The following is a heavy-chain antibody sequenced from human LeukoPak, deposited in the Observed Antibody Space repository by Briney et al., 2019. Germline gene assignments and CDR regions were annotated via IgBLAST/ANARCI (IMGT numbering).Heavy chain of an antibody. D-gene: IGHD3-3*01. CDR3: ARGNDFWRVAQLYTFDI. V-gene: IGHV3-30*02. CDR1: GFTFSSYG. CDR2: IRYDGSNK. Sequence: GRSLRLSCAASGFTFSSYGMHWVRQAPGKGLEWVAFIRYDGSNKYYADSVKGRFTISRDNSKNTLDLQMNSLRVEDTAVYYCARGNDFWRVAQLYTFDIWGQGIMVTVSS. J-gene: IGHJ3*02.